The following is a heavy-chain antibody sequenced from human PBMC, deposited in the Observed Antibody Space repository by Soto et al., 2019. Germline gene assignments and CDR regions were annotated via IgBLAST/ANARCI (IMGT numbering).Heavy chain of an antibody. D-gene: IGHD4-17*01. J-gene: IGHJ4*02. CDR1: GGSISSGEYY. CDR2: IYYSGPT. CDR3: AVSPYYGANSYFDY. V-gene: IGHV4-30-4*08. Sequence: SETLSLTCTVSGGSISSGEYYWSWIRQPPGKGLEWIGYIYYSGPTYYNPSLKSRVTISVDTSKNQFSLKLSSVTAADTAVYYCAVSPYYGANSYFDYWGLGTLVTVSS.